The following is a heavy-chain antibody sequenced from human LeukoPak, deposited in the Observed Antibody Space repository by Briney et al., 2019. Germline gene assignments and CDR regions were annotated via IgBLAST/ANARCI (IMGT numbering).Heavy chain of an antibody. J-gene: IGHJ4*02. D-gene: IGHD4-17*01. V-gene: IGHV3-30*03. Sequence: PGGSLRLSCAASGFTFSSYGMHWVRQAPGKGLEWVAVISYDGSNKYYADSVKGRFTISRDNSKNTLYLQMNSLRAEDTAVYYCSTTVTTLFSHWGQGTLVTVSS. CDR1: GFTFSSYG. CDR2: ISYDGSNK. CDR3: STTVTTLFSH.